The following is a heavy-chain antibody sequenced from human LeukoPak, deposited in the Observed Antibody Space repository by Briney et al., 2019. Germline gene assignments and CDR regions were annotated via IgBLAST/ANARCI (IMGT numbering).Heavy chain of an antibody. CDR3: ARFELVTAIPGYMDV. CDR1: GGSISSYY. V-gene: IGHV4-59*01. CDR2: IYYSGST. J-gene: IGHJ6*03. D-gene: IGHD2-21*02. Sequence: PSETLSLTCTVSGGSISSYYWSWIRQPPGKGLEWIGYIYYSGSTNYNPSLKSRVTISVDTSKNQFSLKLTSVTATDTAVYYCARFELVTAIPGYMDVWGKGTTVTVSS.